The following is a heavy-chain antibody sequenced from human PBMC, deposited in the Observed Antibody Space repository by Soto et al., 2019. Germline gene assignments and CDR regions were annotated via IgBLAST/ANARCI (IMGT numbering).Heavy chain of an antibody. J-gene: IGHJ3*02. CDR1: GGTFSSYT. CDR3: ARRVYDSSGYYYVPNDAFDI. V-gene: IGHV1-69*02. Sequence: QVQLVQSGAEVKKPGSSVKVSCKASGGTFSSYTISWVRQAPGQGLEWMGRIIPILGIANYAQKFQGRVTITADKSTRTAYMELSSLRSEDTAVYYCARRVYDSSGYYYVPNDAFDIWGQGTMVTVSS. D-gene: IGHD3-22*01. CDR2: IIPILGIA.